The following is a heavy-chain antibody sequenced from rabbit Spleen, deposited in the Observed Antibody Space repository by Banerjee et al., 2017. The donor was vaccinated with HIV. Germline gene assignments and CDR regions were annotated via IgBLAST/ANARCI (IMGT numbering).Heavy chain of an antibody. J-gene: IGHJ4*01. V-gene: IGHV1S45*01. CDR2: IYTGSSGIT. D-gene: IGHD1-1*01. Sequence: QEQLVESGGGLVQPEGSLTLTCTASGFSFSSSYYMCWVRQAPEKGLEWIGCIYTGSSGITYYASWAKGRFTISKTSSTTVTLQMTSLTAADTATYFCARDSGRETNLWGPGTLVTVS. CDR1: GFSFSSSYY. CDR3: ARDSGRETNL.